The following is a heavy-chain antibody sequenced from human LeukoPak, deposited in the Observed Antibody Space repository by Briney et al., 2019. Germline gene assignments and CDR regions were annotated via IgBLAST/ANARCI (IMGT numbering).Heavy chain of an antibody. Sequence: YSCGSTDYKPSLNSRVTMSVDTSKNQFSLKLCSVTAADTAVYYCARDRGYYDSSGYYAFDIWGQGTMVTVSS. V-gene: IGHV4-4*07. CDR3: ARDRGYYDSSGYYAFDI. J-gene: IGHJ3*02. CDR2: YSCGST. D-gene: IGHD3-22*01.